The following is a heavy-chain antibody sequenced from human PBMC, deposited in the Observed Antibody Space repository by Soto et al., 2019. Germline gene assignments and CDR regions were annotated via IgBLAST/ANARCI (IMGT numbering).Heavy chain of an antibody. V-gene: IGHV4-31*02. J-gene: IGHJ5*02. CDR2: IYYSGST. Sequence: SENLSLTXTVSGGSISSGGYYWSWIGQHPGKGLEWIGYIYYSGSTYYNPSLKSRVTISVDTSKNQFSLKLSSVTAADTAVYYCARAEGGSSPWDWFDPWGQGTLVTVSS. D-gene: IGHD3-16*01. CDR3: ARAEGGSSPWDWFDP. CDR1: GGSISSGGYY.